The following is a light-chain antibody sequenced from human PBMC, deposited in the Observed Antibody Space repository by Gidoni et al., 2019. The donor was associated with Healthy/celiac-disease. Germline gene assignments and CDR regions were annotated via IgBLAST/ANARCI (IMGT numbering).Light chain of an antibody. CDR2: DST. Sequence: EIVFTQSPATLSLSPGERATLSCRASQSVSSYLACYQQKPGQAHRLLIYDSTNRATGVPARFSGSRSGADFTLTISSLEPDDFAVYYCQQRSNWPPWTFGQGTKVEIK. J-gene: IGKJ1*01. CDR1: QSVSSY. V-gene: IGKV3-11*01. CDR3: QQRSNWPPWT.